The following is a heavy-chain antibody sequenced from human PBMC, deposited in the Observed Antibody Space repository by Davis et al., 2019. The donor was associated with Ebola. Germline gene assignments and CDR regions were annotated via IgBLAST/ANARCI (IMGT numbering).Heavy chain of an antibody. CDR2: IYHSGST. CDR1: GGSISSSNW. J-gene: IGHJ4*02. V-gene: IGHV4-4*02. CDR3: ARQRATMIVVVLNPFDY. Sequence: SETLSLTCAVSGGSISSSNWWSWVRQPPGKGLEWIGEIYHSGSTNYNPSLKSRVTISVDKSKNQFSLKLSSVTAADTAVYYCARQRATMIVVVLNPFDYWGQGTLVTVSS. D-gene: IGHD3-22*01.